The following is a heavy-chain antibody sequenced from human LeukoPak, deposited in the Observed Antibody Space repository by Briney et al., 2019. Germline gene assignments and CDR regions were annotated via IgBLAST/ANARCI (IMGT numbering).Heavy chain of an antibody. CDR1: GFTFSSYG. CDR3: ARDKVYYDSSGYYGD. D-gene: IGHD3-22*01. J-gene: IGHJ4*02. CDR2: ISYDGSNK. V-gene: IGHV3-30*19. Sequence: PGGSLRLSCAASGFTFSSYGMHWVRQAPGKGLEWVAVISYDGSNKYYADSVKGRFTISRDNSKNTLYLQMNSLRAEDTAVYYCARDKVYYDSSGYYGDWGQGTLVTVSS.